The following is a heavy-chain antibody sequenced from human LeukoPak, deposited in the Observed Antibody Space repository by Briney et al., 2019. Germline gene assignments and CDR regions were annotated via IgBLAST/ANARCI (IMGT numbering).Heavy chain of an antibody. CDR3: ATLRTGRYFHYIFDY. D-gene: IGHD3-9*01. CDR1: GGSVNSSTYY. J-gene: IGHJ4*02. Sequence: PSETLSLTCTVSGGSVNSSTYYWGWICQPPGKGLEWIGNIYYTGSTYSNPSLRSRVTMSVDTSKNQFSLKMSSVTAADTAVYYCATLRTGRYFHYIFDYWGQRALVTVSS. V-gene: IGHV4-39*01. CDR2: IYYTGST.